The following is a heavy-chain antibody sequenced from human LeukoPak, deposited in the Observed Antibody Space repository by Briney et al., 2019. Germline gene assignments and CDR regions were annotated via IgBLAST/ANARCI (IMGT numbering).Heavy chain of an antibody. D-gene: IGHD3-16*02. CDR3: ARFNYDYVWGSYRFDY. V-gene: IGHV4-39*07. CDR1: GGSIAIRNYY. J-gene: IGHJ4*02. CDR2: VYSSGSV. Sequence: SETLSLTCAVSGGSIAIRNYYWAWIRQSPGRGLEWLGSVYSSGSVYYNPSLKSRVTISVDTSKNQFSLKLSSVTAADTAVYYCARFNYDYVWGSYRFDYWGQGTLVTVSS.